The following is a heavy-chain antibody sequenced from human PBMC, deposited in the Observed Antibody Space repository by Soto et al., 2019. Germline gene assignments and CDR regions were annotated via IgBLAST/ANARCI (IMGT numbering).Heavy chain of an antibody. D-gene: IGHD3-3*01. Sequence: GGSLRLSCAASGFTFSSYGMHWVRQAPGKGLEWVAVIWYDGSNKYYADSVKGRFTISRDNSKNTLYLQMNSLRAEDTAVYYCARGKLRFLEWLPTPYAFDIWGQGTMVTVSS. CDR1: GFTFSSYG. CDR2: IWYDGSNK. V-gene: IGHV3-33*01. CDR3: ARGKLRFLEWLPTPYAFDI. J-gene: IGHJ3*02.